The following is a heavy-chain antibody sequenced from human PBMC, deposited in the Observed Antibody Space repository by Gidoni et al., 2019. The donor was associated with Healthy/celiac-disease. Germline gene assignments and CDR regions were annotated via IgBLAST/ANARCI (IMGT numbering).Heavy chain of an antibody. J-gene: IGHJ3*02. Sequence: QVQLQESGPGLVKPSQTLSLTCTVSGGSISSGGYSWSWIRQHPGQGLEWIGYIYYSGSSYYNPSLKSRFTISGDTSKNQFSLKLSSVTAADTAVYYCASFAVTTLLAFDIWGQGTMVTVSS. CDR1: GGSISSGGYS. D-gene: IGHD4-17*01. CDR2: IYYSGSS. CDR3: ASFAVTTLLAFDI. V-gene: IGHV4-31*03.